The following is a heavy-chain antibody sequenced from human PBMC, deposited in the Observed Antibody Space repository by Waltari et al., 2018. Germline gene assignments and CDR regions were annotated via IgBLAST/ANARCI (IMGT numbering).Heavy chain of an antibody. Sequence: EVQLVESGGGLVKPGGSMRVQCSPSGFSFSTYPMNWVRQSPGKGLEWVASISDSSVFIYYADSVKGRFTISRDNVKNSVSLQMSSLRADDSAVYYCARVVSAAGTLYQFDYWGQGTLVTVSS. J-gene: IGHJ4*02. D-gene: IGHD6-13*01. CDR3: ARVVSAAGTLYQFDY. CDR2: ISDSSVFI. CDR1: GFSFSTYP. V-gene: IGHV3-21*01.